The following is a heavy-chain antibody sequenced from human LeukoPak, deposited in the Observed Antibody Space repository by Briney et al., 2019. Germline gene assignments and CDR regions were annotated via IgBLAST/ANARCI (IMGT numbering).Heavy chain of an antibody. CDR3: AKDLKRYCSGGSCYYFDY. J-gene: IGHJ4*02. V-gene: IGHV3-7*03. CDR1: GFTFSSYW. Sequence: GGSLRLSCAASGFTFSSYWMSWVRQAPGKGLEWVANIKKDGSEKNYVDSVKGRFTISRDNAKNSLYLQMNSLRAEDTALYYCAKDLKRYCSGGSCYYFDYWGQGTLVTVSS. D-gene: IGHD2-15*01. CDR2: IKKDGSEK.